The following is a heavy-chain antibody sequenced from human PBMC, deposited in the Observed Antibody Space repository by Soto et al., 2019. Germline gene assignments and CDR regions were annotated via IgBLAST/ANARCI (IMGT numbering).Heavy chain of an antibody. CDR3: AHRSGGSCYSDGFDI. D-gene: IGHD2-15*01. Sequence: EVQLLESGGGLVQPGGSLRLSCAASGFTFSSYSMIWVRQAPGKGLEWVSAISRSSDNILYADSVKGRFTISRDNSKNTLYLQMNSLRYEDTAIYTCAHRSGGSCYSDGFDIWGQGTMVTVSS. V-gene: IGHV3-23*01. CDR2: ISRSSDNI. J-gene: IGHJ3*02. CDR1: GFTFSSYS.